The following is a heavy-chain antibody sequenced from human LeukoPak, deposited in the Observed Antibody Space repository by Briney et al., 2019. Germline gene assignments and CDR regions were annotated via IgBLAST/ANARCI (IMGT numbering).Heavy chain of an antibody. Sequence: KPSETLSLTCAVYGGSFSGYYWSWIRQPPGKGLEWIGEINHSGSTNYNPSLKSRVTISVDTSKNQFSLKLSSVTAADTAVYYCARGRAAAGRGSWFDPWGQGTLVTVSS. CDR1: GGSFSGYY. CDR3: ARGRAAAGRGSWFDP. V-gene: IGHV4-34*01. D-gene: IGHD6-13*01. J-gene: IGHJ5*02. CDR2: INHSGST.